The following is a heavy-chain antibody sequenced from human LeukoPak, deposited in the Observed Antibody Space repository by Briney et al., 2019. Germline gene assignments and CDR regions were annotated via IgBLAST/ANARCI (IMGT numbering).Heavy chain of an antibody. D-gene: IGHD3-3*01. CDR2: IYYSGST. J-gene: IGHJ3*02. CDR3: ARVYYDFWSGYYGDAFDI. CDR1: GGSISSYY. Sequence: SETLSLTCTVSGGSISSYYWSWIRQPPGKGLEWIGYIYYSGSTNYSPSLKSRVTISVDTSKNQFSLKLSSVTAADTAVYYCARVYYDFWSGYYGDAFDIWGQGTMVTVSS. V-gene: IGHV4-59*01.